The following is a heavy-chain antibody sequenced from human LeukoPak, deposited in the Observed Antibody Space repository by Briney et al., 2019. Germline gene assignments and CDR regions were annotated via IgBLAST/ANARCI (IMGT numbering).Heavy chain of an antibody. J-gene: IGHJ4*02. D-gene: IGHD1-7*01. CDR1: GFTFNSYE. CDR3: ARSARGWNYAFDY. CDR2: ISSSGSTI. Sequence: PGGSLRLSCVASGFTFNSYEMNWVRQAPGKGLEWVSYISSSGSTIYYADSVKGRFTISRDNAKNSLYLQMNSLRAEDTAVYYCARSARGWNYAFDYWGQGTLVTVSS. V-gene: IGHV3-48*03.